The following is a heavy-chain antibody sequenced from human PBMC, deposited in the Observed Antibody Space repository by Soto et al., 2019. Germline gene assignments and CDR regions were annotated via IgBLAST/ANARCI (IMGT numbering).Heavy chain of an antibody. CDR2: IIPIFGTA. CDR3: ARHTTIAAAVYYYYYGMDV. V-gene: IGHV1-69*01. Sequence: QVQLVQSGAEVKKPGSSVKVSCKASGGTFSSYAISWVRQAPGQGLEWMGGIIPIFGTANYAQKFQGRVTITADESTITAYMELSSLRSEYTAVYYCARHTTIAAAVYYYYYGMDVWGQGTTVTVS. D-gene: IGHD6-13*01. J-gene: IGHJ6*02. CDR1: GGTFSSYA.